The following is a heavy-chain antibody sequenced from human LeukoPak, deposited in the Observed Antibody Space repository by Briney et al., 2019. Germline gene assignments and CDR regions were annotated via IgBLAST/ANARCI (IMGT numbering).Heavy chain of an antibody. CDR1: GYTFTSYA. V-gene: IGHV1-3*01. CDR2: INAGNGNT. CDR3: ARAKVYGSGSYYTD. J-gene: IGHJ4*02. Sequence: ASVKVSCKASGYTFTSYAMHWVRQAPGQRLEWMGWINAGNGNTKYSQKFQGRVTITRDTSASTAYMGLSSLRSEDTAVYYCARAKVYGSGSYYTDWGQGTLVTVSS. D-gene: IGHD3-10*01.